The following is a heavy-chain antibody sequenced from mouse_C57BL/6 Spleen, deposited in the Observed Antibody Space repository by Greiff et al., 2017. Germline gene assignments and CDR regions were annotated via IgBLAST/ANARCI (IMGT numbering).Heavy chain of an antibody. Sequence: LQESGAELARPGASVKLSCKASGYTFTSYGISWVKQRTGQGLEWIGEIYPRSGNTYYNAKFKGKATLTADKSSSTAYMELRSLTSEDSAVYFGARDYGSSYKDYWGQGTTLTVAS. CDR2: IYPRSGNT. D-gene: IGHD1-1*01. CDR3: ARDYGSSYKDY. CDR1: GYTFTSYG. J-gene: IGHJ2*01. V-gene: IGHV1-81*01.